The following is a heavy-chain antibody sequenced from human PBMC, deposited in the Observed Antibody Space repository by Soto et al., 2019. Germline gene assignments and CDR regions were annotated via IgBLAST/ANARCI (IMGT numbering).Heavy chain of an antibody. D-gene: IGHD6-13*01. CDR1: GFTFSSYG. J-gene: IGHJ4*02. CDR2: ISYDGSNK. CDR3: AKDRRAAAATGYFDY. V-gene: IGHV3-30*18. Sequence: GGSLRLSCAASGFTFSSYGMHWVRQAPGKGLEWVAVISYDGSNKYYADSVKGRFTISRDNSKNTLYLQMNSLRAEDTAVYYCAKDRRAAAATGYFDYWGQGTLVTVSS.